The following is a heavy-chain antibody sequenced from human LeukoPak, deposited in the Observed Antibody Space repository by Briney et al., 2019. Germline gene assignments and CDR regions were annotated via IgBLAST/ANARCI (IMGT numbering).Heavy chain of an antibody. D-gene: IGHD3-22*01. CDR1: GFTFSSYA. CDR2: ISGIGGST. Sequence: PPGGSLRLSCAASGFTFSSYAMSWVRQAPGKGLEWVSAISGIGGSTYYADSVRGRFTISRDNSKNTLYLQMNSLRAEDTAVYYCAKGIGYYYESSGYEDYWGQGTLVTVSS. V-gene: IGHV3-23*01. J-gene: IGHJ4*02. CDR3: AKGIGYYYESSGYEDY.